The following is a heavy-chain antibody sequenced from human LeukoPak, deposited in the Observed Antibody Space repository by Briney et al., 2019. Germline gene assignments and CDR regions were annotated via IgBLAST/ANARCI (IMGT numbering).Heavy chain of an antibody. D-gene: IGHD4-17*01. CDR2: LNPSGGST. J-gene: IGHJ4*02. CDR1: GYTFTSYY. CDR3: AREVAVTTYDY. V-gene: IGHV1-46*01. Sequence: ASVKVSCKASGYTFTSYYMHCVPQAPGQGLERSGILNPSGGSTSYAQKFQGRATMTRDTSTSTVYMELSSLRSEDTAVYYCAREVAVTTYDYWGQGTLVTVSS.